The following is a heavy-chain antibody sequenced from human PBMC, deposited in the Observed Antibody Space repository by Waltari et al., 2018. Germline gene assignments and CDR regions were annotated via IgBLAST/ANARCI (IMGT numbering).Heavy chain of an antibody. Sequence: QVQLVQSGSELKKPGASVKVSCKASGYTFTSYDINWVRQATGQGLEWMGWMNPNSGNTGYAQKFQGRVTITRNTSISTAYMELSSLRSEDTAVYYCARDQGWGESNWFDPWGQGTLVTVSS. CDR1: GYTFTSYD. CDR2: MNPNSGNT. D-gene: IGHD3-16*01. CDR3: ARDQGWGESNWFDP. V-gene: IGHV1-8*03. J-gene: IGHJ5*02.